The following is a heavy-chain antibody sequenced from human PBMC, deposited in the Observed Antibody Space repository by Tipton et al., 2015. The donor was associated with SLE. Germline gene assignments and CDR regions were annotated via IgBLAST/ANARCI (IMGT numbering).Heavy chain of an antibody. CDR2: IYTSAST. J-gene: IGHJ4*02. V-gene: IGHV4-4*07. CDR1: GGSISGYY. D-gene: IGHD1-26*01. Sequence: TLSLTCTVSGGSISGYYWSWVRQPAGKGLEGIGRIYTSASTIYNPSLKSRVTLSSDTSKNQFSLRVRSVTAADTAVYYCARGGGSYYDYWGQGTLVTVSS. CDR3: ARGGGSYYDY.